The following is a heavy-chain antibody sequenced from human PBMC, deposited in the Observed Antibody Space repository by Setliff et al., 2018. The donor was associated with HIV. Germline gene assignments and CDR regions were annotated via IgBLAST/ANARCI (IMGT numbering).Heavy chain of an antibody. CDR1: GGVFSTYG. CDR2: IIPVASIP. CDR3: ARDVEHMMDV. Sequence: SVKVSCKASGGVFSTYGMHWVRQAPGQGFEWVGGIIPVASIPNYAQKFQDRVTMTTDELMTTAYLELSSLRSEDTAVYYCARDVEHMMDVWGQGTTVTVSS. J-gene: IGHJ6*02. V-gene: IGHV1-69*05.